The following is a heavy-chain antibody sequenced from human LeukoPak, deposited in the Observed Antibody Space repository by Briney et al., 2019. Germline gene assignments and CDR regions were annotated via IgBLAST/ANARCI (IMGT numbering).Heavy chain of an antibody. CDR1: GFTFSGSA. CDR2: IRSKANSYAT. D-gene: IGHD4-17*01. Sequence: GGSLRLSCAASGFTFSGSAMHWVRQASGKGLEWVGRIRSKANSYATAYAASVKCRFTISRDDSKNTAYLQMNSLKTEDTAVYYCTNYGDYFRSQGQYRDYWGQGTLVTVSS. J-gene: IGHJ4*02. V-gene: IGHV3-73*01. CDR3: TNYGDYFRSQGQYRDY.